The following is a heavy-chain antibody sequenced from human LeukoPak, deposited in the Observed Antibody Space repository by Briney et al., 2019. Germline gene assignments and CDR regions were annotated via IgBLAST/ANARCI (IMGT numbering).Heavy chain of an antibody. Sequence: GGSLRLSCAASGFTFSSYWMHWVRHAPGKGLVWVSRINSDGSSTSYADSVKGRFTISRDNAKNTLYLQMNSPRAEDTAVYYCAREGGYSGYDPDYWGQGTLVTVSS. J-gene: IGHJ4*02. CDR2: INSDGSST. D-gene: IGHD5-12*01. CDR1: GFTFSSYW. V-gene: IGHV3-74*01. CDR3: AREGGYSGYDPDY.